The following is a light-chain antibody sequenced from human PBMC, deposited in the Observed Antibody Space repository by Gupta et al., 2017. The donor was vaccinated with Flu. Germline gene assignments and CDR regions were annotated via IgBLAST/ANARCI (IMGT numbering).Light chain of an antibody. CDR1: QTISTY. J-gene: IGKJ2*01. Sequence: DIQMTQSPSSLSTSVGDRVTISCRASQTISTYLNWYQQKPGKPPTLLIYSSSTLQSGVPSRFSGSGSGTDFILTINGLQPEDFATYFCQQGYSIPYTFGPGTKVDVK. CDR3: QQGYSIPYT. V-gene: IGKV1-39*01. CDR2: SSS.